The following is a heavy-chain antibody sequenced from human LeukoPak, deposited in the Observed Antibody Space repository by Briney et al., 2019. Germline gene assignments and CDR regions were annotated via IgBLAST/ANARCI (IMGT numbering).Heavy chain of an antibody. D-gene: IGHD3-16*01. CDR3: ARCRSWAPFDP. CDR1: GGSISSYY. V-gene: IGHV4-59*06. J-gene: IGHJ5*02. CDR2: IYYSGST. Sequence: SSETLSLTCTVSGGSISSYYWSWIRQHPGKGLEWIGYIYYSGSTYYNPSLKSRVTISVDTSKNQFSLKLSSVTAADTAVYYCARCRSWAPFDPWGQGTLVTVSS.